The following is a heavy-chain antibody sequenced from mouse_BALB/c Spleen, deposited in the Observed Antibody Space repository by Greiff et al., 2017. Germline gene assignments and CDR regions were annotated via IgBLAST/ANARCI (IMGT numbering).Heavy chain of an antibody. CDR3: ASGYGPAWFAY. D-gene: IGHD1-2*01. J-gene: IGHJ3*01. CDR1: GFTFSSYG. V-gene: IGHV5-6-3*01. Sequence: EVMLVESGGGLVQPGGSLKLSCAASGFTFSSYGMSWVRQTPDKRLELVATINSNGGSTYYPDSVKGRFTISRDNAKNTLYLQMSSLKSEDTAMYYCASGYGPAWFAYWGQGTLVTVSA. CDR2: INSNGGST.